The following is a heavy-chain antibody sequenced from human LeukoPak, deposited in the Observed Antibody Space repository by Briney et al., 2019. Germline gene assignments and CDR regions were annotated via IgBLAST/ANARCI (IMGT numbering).Heavy chain of an antibody. V-gene: IGHV3-30*04. Sequence: GRSLRLSCAASAFTFSSYAMHWVRQAPGKGLEWVAVISYDGSNKYYADSVKGRFTISRDNSKNTLYLQMNSLRAEDTAVYYCARDRGQWLVQGIDYWGQGTLVTVSS. CDR3: ARDRGQWLVQGIDY. J-gene: IGHJ4*02. CDR1: AFTFSSYA. CDR2: ISYDGSNK. D-gene: IGHD6-19*01.